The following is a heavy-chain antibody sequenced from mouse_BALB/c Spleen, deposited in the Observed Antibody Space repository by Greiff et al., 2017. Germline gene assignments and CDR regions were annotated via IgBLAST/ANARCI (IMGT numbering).Heavy chain of an antibody. CDR2: IWSGGST. CDR1: GFSLTSYG. Sequence: QVQLQQSGPGLVQPSQSLSITCTVSGFSLTSYGVHWVRQSPGKGLEWLGVIWSGGSTDYNAAFISRLSISKDNSKSQVFFKMNSLQANDTAIYYCARNSYDYDEVDYAMDYWGQGTSVTVSS. CDR3: ARNSYDYDEVDYAMDY. V-gene: IGHV2-2*02. J-gene: IGHJ4*01. D-gene: IGHD2-4*01.